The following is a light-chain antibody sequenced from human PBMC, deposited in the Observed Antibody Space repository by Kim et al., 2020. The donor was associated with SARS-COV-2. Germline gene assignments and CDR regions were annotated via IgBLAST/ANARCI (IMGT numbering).Light chain of an antibody. V-gene: IGLV2-14*04. CDR1: SSDVGGYNS. Sequence: GQSITISFTGTSSDVGGYNSVSWYHQHPGKAPQLMIYDVSKRPSGVSNRFSGSKSGNTASLTISGLQAEDEADYYCSSYTSSSTWVFGGGTQLTVL. CDR2: DVS. J-gene: IGLJ3*02. CDR3: SSYTSSSTWV.